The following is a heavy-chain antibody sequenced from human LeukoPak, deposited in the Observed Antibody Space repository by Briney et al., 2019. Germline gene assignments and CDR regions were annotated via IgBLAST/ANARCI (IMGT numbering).Heavy chain of an antibody. J-gene: IGHJ4*02. D-gene: IGHD2-2*01. CDR2: ISYGGRNK. V-gene: IGHV3-30*18. Sequence: GKSLRLSCAASGFTFNNYGMHWVRQAPGKGLEWVAVISYGGRNKHYPDSVKGRFTISRDISTDTLWLQMDSLRTEDTAVYYCAKGPLRGTAAAIDYWGQGTLVTVSS. CDR1: GFTFNNYG. CDR3: AKGPLRGTAAAIDY.